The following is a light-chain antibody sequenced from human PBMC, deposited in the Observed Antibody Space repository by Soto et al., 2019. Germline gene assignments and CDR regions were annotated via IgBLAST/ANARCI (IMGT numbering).Light chain of an antibody. V-gene: IGLV2-14*01. Sequence: QSALTQPASVSGSPGQSITISCTGTSSDVGAFNYVSWYQQHPGKAPKLMIYEVTNRPSEVSNRFAGSKSGNTASLTISGLQAEDEADYYCSSYSCYSTPYVFGTGTKVTVL. CDR1: SSDVGAFNY. J-gene: IGLJ1*01. CDR2: EVT. CDR3: SSYSCYSTPYV.